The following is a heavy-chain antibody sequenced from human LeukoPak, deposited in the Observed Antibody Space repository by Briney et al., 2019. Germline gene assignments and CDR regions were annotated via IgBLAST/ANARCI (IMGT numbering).Heavy chain of an antibody. V-gene: IGHV4-61*02. Sequence: KTSETLSLTCTVSGGSITSDTYYWSWIRQPAGKGLEWIGRIYTSGIINYNSSLKSRVTISVDTSKNQFSLMLSSVTAADTAVYYCAREDPSSGSYAWGQGTLVTVSS. D-gene: IGHD3-10*01. CDR1: GGSITSDTYY. CDR2: IYTSGII. CDR3: AREDPSSGSYA. J-gene: IGHJ5*02.